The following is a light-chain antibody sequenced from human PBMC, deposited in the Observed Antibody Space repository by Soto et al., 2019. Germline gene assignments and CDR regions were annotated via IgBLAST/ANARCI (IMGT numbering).Light chain of an antibody. CDR1: QSVFFSSNSKNY. J-gene: IGKJ2*01. Sequence: DIVMTQSPDSLAVSLGERATINCKSSQSVFFSSNSKNYLAWYQQKPGQSPKLLIYWASTRESGVPDRFSGSGSGTDFTLTISSLQAEDVAVYYCQHYYSTPYTFGQGTKLEIK. CDR2: WAS. V-gene: IGKV4-1*01. CDR3: QHYYSTPYT.